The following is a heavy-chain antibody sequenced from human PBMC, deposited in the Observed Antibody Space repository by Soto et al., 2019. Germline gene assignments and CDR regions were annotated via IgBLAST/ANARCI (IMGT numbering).Heavy chain of an antibody. Sequence: SETLSLTCTVSGGSISIYYWSWIRQPPGKGLEWIGYFYYSGSTNYNPSLKSRVTISVDTSNNQFSLKLSSVTAADTAVYYCARLGGSYDFWSAPVNLFDPWGQRSLVIVSA. D-gene: IGHD3-3*01. CDR3: ARLGGSYDFWSAPVNLFDP. CDR1: GGSISIYY. CDR2: FYYSGST. J-gene: IGHJ5*02. V-gene: IGHV4-59*08.